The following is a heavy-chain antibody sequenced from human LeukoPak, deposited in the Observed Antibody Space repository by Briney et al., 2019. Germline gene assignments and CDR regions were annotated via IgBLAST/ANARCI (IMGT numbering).Heavy chain of an antibody. D-gene: IGHD1-14*01. CDR1: EFTFSSYW. CDR2: INSAGGTT. Sequence: GGSLRLSCSASEFTFSSYWMHWVRQAPGQGLVWVSSINSAGGTTGYADSVKGRFTISRDNAKNTLYLQMNSLTAEDTAVYYCARLPTGSPLHYWGQGTLVTVSS. V-gene: IGHV3-74*01. CDR3: ARLPTGSPLHY. J-gene: IGHJ4*02.